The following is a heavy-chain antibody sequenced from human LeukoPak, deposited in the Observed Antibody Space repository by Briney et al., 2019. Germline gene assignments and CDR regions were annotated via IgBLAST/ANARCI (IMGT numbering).Heavy chain of an antibody. D-gene: IGHD3-22*01. CDR2: IYYSGST. Sequence: SETLSLTCTVSGGSISSYYWSWIRQPPGKGLEWIGYIYYSGSTNYNPSLKSRVTISVDTSKNQFSLKLSSVTAADTAVYYCARAHGYYYDSSGYYIQHWGQGTLVTVSS. CDR1: GGSISSYY. V-gene: IGHV4-59*01. J-gene: IGHJ1*01. CDR3: ARAHGYYYDSSGYYIQH.